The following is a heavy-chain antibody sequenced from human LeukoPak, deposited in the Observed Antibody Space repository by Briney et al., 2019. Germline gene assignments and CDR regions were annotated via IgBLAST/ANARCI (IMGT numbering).Heavy chain of an antibody. V-gene: IGHV3-23*01. D-gene: IGHD6-6*01. J-gene: IGHJ4*02. CDR1: GFTFSSYS. CDR3: AKDRSIAARPFDY. CDR2: ISGSGGST. Sequence: PGGSLRLSCAASGFTFSSYSMNWVRQAPGKGLEWVSAISGSGGSTYYADFVKGRFTISRDNSKNTLYLQMNSLRAEDTAVYYCAKDRSIAARPFDYWGQGTLVTVSS.